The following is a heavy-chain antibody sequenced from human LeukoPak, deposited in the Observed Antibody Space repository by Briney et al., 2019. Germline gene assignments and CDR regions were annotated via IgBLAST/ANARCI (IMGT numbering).Heavy chain of an antibody. J-gene: IGHJ4*02. V-gene: IGHV4-4*09. CDR3: ASTRRAAVAGRFDS. CDR2: IYHSGNT. Sequence: PSEPLSLTCNVSGASMSSNDGSWIRQPPGKALEGIGYIYHSGNTNYSPSLESRVTMSVDESKNQFSLRVHFVSAADTAVYYCASTRRAAVAGRFDSWGQGTLVTVSS. CDR1: GASMSSND. D-gene: IGHD6-19*01.